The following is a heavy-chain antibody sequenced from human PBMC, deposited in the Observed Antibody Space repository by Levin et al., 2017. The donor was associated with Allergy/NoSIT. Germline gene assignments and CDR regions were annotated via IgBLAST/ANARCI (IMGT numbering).Heavy chain of an antibody. CDR3: ARAGWDLDY. D-gene: IGHD1-26*01. J-gene: IGHJ4*02. Sequence: SETLSLTCTVSGGSISSSSYYWGWIRQPPGKGLEWIGSIYYSGSTYYNPSLKSRVTISVDTSKNQFSLKLSSVTAADTAVYYCARAGWDLDYWGQGTLVTVSS. V-gene: IGHV4-39*07. CDR1: GGSISSSSYY. CDR2: IYYSGST.